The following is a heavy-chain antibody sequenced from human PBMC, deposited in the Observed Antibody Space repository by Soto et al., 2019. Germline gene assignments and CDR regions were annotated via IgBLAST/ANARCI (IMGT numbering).Heavy chain of an antibody. CDR3: AIGREAFSD. D-gene: IGHD1-26*01. V-gene: IGHV4-4*02. Sequence: QVHLQESGPGLVKPSGTLSLTCAVSGGSIASTNWWSWVRQAPGKGLEWIGEIYHSGNINSNPSLKSRLSISVDKSKNHFSLRLRSVTAADTAVYYCAIGREAFSDWGQGTLVTVSS. J-gene: IGHJ4*02. CDR2: IYHSGNI. CDR1: GGSIASTNW.